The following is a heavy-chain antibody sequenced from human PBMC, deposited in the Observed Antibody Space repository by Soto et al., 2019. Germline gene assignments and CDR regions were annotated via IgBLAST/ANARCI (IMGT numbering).Heavy chain of an antibody. CDR2: IIPIFPTP. V-gene: IGHV1-69*05. CDR3: ARESSSSCHDY. CDR1: GGTFGNSA. Sequence: QVQLVQSGAEVKKPGSSVTVSCKASGGTFGNSAISWVRQAPGQGLEWMGGIIPIFPTPDYAQKFQGRVTMTTDTSTSTAYMELRSLRSDDTAVYYCARESSSSCHDYWGQGTLVTVSS. D-gene: IGHD6-13*01. J-gene: IGHJ4*02.